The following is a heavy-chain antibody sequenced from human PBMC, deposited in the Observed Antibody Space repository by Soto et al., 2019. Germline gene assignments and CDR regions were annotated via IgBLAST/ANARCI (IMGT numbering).Heavy chain of an antibody. D-gene: IGHD1-26*01. V-gene: IGHV3-73*01. J-gene: IGHJ4*02. CDR3: NSGSYYSSI. CDR2: IRAKSNKYAT. CDR1: GFSFSGSA. Sequence: VSLGLSCAASGFSFSGSAIHWVRQASGKGLEWVGRIRAKSNKYATLYAESLKGRFTISRDDSQRTAYLEMNSLKTEDTAVYYCNSGSYYSSIWGQGTLVTVSS.